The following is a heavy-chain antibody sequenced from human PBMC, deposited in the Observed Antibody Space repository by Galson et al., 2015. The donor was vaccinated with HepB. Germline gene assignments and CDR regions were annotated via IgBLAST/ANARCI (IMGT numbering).Heavy chain of an antibody. CDR2: INHSGST. CDR1: GGSFSGYY. J-gene: IGHJ4*02. Sequence: ETLSLTCAVYGGSFSGYYWSWIRQPPGKGLEWIGEINHSGSTNYNPSLKSRVTISVDTSKNQFSLKLSSVTAADTAVYYCARLGSGWSRYFDYWGQGTLVTVSS. V-gene: IGHV4-34*01. CDR3: ARLGSGWSRYFDY. D-gene: IGHD6-19*01.